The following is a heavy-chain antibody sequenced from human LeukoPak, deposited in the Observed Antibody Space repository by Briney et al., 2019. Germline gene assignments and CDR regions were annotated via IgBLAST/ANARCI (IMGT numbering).Heavy chain of an antibody. CDR2: INHSGST. D-gene: IGHD3-10*01. J-gene: IGHJ4*02. CDR3: ARGSVLYGSGYYFDY. Sequence: PSETLSLTCAVYGGSFSGYYWSWIRQPPGKGLEWIGEINHSGSTNYNPSLKSRVTISVDTSKNQFSLKLSSVTAADTAVYYCARGSVLYGSGYYFDYWGQGTLVTVSS. V-gene: IGHV4-34*01. CDR1: GGSFSGYY.